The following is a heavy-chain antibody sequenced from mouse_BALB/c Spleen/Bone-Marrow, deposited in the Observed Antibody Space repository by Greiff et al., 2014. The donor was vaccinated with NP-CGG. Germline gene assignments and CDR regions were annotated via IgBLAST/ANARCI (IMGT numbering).Heavy chain of an antibody. CDR2: IVPANGNT. V-gene: IGHV14-3*02. Sequence: DVQLQESGAELVKPGASVKLSCTASGFNIKDTYMHWVKQRPEQGLEWIGRIVPANGNTKYDPKFQGKATITADTSSNTAYLQLTSLTSEDTAVYYCVRYLYGNYFDYWSQGTTLTVSS. CDR1: GFNIKDTY. D-gene: IGHD2-10*02. CDR3: VRYLYGNYFDY. J-gene: IGHJ2*01.